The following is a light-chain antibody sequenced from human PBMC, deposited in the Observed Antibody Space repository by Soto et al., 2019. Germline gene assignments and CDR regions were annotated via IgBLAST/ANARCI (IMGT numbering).Light chain of an antibody. CDR3: QKYDSVLPA. V-gene: IGKV1-27*01. CDR2: AAF. CDR1: QGISNY. Sequence: DIQMTQSPSSLSASVGDRVTITCRASQGISNYLAWYQQKPGRVPKLLIYAAFTLQSGVPSRFSGSGSGTDFTLTISSLQPEDVATYYCQKYDSVLPAFGPGTKVEIK. J-gene: IGKJ3*01.